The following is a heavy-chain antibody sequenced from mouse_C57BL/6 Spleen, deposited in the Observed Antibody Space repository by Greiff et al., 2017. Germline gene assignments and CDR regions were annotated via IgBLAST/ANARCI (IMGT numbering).Heavy chain of an antibody. CDR3: ARDGYYGSSYRWYFDV. CDR1: GFTFSDYY. CDR2: INYDGSST. Sequence: EVQLVESEGGLVQPGSSMKLSCTASGFTFSDYYMAWVRQVPEKGLEWVANINYDGSSTSYLDSLKSRFILSRDNAKNILYLQMSSLKSEDTATYYCARDGYYGSSYRWYFDVWGTGTTVTVSS. J-gene: IGHJ1*03. V-gene: IGHV5-16*01. D-gene: IGHD1-1*01.